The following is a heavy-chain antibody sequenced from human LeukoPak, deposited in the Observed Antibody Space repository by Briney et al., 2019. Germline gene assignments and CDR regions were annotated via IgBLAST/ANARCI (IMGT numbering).Heavy chain of an antibody. V-gene: IGHV4-30-2*01. Sequence: SETLSLTCAVSGGSISGGGYCWSWIRQPPGKGLEWIGYIYHSGSTYYNPSLKSRVTISLDRSKNQCSLKLSSVTAADTAVYYCARGGWWQAYFHYWGQGTLVTVSS. CDR1: GGSISGGGYC. CDR3: ARGGWWQAYFHY. J-gene: IGHJ4*02. CDR2: IYHSGST. D-gene: IGHD2-15*01.